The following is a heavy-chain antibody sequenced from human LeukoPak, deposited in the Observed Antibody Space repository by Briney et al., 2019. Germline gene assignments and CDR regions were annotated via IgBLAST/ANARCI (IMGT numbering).Heavy chain of an antibody. J-gene: IGHJ3*02. Sequence: GESLKISCKGSGYSFTSYWIGWVRQMPGKGLEWMGIIYPGDSDTRYSPSFQGQVTISADKSINTAYLQWSSLKASDTAMYYCARPSAYCGGDCYPDAFDIWGQGTMVTVSS. CDR1: GYSFTSYW. CDR3: ARPSAYCGGDCYPDAFDI. D-gene: IGHD2-21*01. CDR2: IYPGDSDT. V-gene: IGHV5-51*01.